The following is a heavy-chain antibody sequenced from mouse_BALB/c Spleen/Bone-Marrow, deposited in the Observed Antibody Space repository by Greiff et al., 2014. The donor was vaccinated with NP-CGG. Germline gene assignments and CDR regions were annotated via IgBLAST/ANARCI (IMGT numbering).Heavy chain of an antibody. CDR2: IDPAKGNT. J-gene: IGHJ3*01. CDR3: ARNYPFAY. Sequence: VQLQQSGAELVKPGASVKLSCTASGFNIKDSYLHWVKQRPEQGLDWIGRIDPAKGNTNYDQKFQGRATITADTSSNTAYLQRSSLTSEDTAGYFCARNYPFAYWGQGTLVTVSA. CDR1: GFNIKDSY. D-gene: IGHD2-1*01. V-gene: IGHV14-3*02.